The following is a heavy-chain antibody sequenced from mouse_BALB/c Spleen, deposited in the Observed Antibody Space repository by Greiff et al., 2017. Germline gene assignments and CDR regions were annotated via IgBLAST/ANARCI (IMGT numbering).Heavy chain of an antibody. CDR2: INPSTGYT. CDR3: ARRAYGNYAMDY. Sequence: VQLQQSGAELAKPGASVKMSCKASGYTFTSYWMHWVKQRPGQGLEWIGYINPSTGYTEYNQKFKDKATLTADKSSSTAYMQLSSLTSEDSAVYYCARRAYGNYAMDYWGQGTSVTVSS. D-gene: IGHD2-1*01. J-gene: IGHJ4*01. V-gene: IGHV1-7*01. CDR1: GYTFTSYW.